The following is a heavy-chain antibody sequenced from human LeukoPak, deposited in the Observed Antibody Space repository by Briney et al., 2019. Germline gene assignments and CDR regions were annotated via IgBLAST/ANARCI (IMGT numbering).Heavy chain of an antibody. J-gene: IGHJ4*02. CDR1: GFTFSSYA. CDR3: AKRITVTYFNDY. CDR2: IGGSGGST. Sequence: GGSLRLSCAASGFTFSSYAMGWVRQAPGKGLEWVSGIGGSGGSTYYADSVKGRFTISRDNSKNTLYLQMNSLRAEDTAVYYCAKRITVTYFNDYWGPGTLVTVSS. D-gene: IGHD4-17*01. V-gene: IGHV3-23*01.